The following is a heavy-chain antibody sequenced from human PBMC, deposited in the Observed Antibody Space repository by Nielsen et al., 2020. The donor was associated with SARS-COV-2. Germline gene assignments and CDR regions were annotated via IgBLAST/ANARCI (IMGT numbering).Heavy chain of an antibody. CDR3: AKGYPTTVTIGQVPMDV. Sequence: GESLKISYAASGFTFSSYAMSWVRQAPGKGLEWVSAISGSGGSTYYADSVKGRFTISRDNSKNSLYLQMNSLRTEDTALYYCAKGYPTTVTIGQVPMDVWGQGTTVTVSS. CDR2: ISGSGGST. CDR1: GFTFSSYA. J-gene: IGHJ6*02. D-gene: IGHD4-17*01. V-gene: IGHV3-23*01.